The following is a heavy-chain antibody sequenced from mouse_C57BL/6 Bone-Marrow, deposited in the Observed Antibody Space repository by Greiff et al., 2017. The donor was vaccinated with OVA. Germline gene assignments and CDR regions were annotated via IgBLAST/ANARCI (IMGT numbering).Heavy chain of an antibody. Sequence: VQLQQSGAELAKPGASVKLSCKASGYTFTSYWMHWVKPRPGQGLEWIGYINPSSGYTKYNQKFKDKATLTADKSSSTAYMQLSSLTYEDSAVYYCATTVVATRYFDVWGTGTTVTVSS. CDR1: GYTFTSYW. CDR3: ATTVVATRYFDV. D-gene: IGHD1-1*01. J-gene: IGHJ1*03. CDR2: INPSSGYT. V-gene: IGHV1-7*01.